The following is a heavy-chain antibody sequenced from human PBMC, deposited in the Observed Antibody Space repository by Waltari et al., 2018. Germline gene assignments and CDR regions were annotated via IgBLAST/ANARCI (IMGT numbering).Heavy chain of an antibody. CDR1: GGSISSYY. V-gene: IGHV4-59*01. CDR2: IYYSGST. CDR3: ASTVAGTSMGWFDP. Sequence: QVQLQESGPGLVKPSETLSLTCTGSGGSISSYYWSWIRQPPGKGLEWIGYIYYSGSTNYNPSLKSRVTISVDTSKNQFSLKLSSVTAADTAVYYCASTVAGTSMGWFDPWGQGTLVTVSS. D-gene: IGHD6-19*01. J-gene: IGHJ5*02.